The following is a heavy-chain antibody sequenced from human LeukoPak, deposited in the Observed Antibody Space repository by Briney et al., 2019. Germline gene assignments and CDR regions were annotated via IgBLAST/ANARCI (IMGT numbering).Heavy chain of an antibody. Sequence: PSETLSLTCTVSGGSMNDYYWSWIRQPPGKGLEWIASFYYSGGTAYNPSLKSRATISLDTSKNQVSLNLNSVTAADTAVYYCARNGRDGSGYSSNWFDPWGQGTLVTVSS. CDR1: GGSMNDYY. D-gene: IGHD3-22*01. J-gene: IGHJ5*02. V-gene: IGHV4-59*01. CDR3: ARNGRDGSGYSSNWFDP. CDR2: FYYSGGT.